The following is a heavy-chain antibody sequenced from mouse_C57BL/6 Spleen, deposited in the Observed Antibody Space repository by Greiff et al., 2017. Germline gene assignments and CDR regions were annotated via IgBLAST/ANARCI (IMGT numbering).Heavy chain of an antibody. CDR1: GYSITSGYY. Sequence: EVQLVESGPGLVKPSQSLSLTCSVTGYSITSGYYWNWIRQFPGNKLEWMGYISYDGSNNYNPSLKNRISITRDTSKNQFFLKLNSVTTEDTATYYCAREITTVVARSYFDYWGQGTTLTVSS. J-gene: IGHJ2*01. V-gene: IGHV3-6*01. CDR2: ISYDGSN. D-gene: IGHD1-1*01. CDR3: AREITTVVARSYFDY.